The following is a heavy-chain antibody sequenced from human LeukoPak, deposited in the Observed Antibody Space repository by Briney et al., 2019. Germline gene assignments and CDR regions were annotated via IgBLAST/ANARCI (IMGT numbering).Heavy chain of an antibody. D-gene: IGHD3-16*01. CDR1: GFTLSSYS. J-gene: IGHJ4*02. V-gene: IGHV3-21*01. CDR2: ISSDSRYI. CDR3: ARGGYMITFGGVDY. Sequence: GGSLRLSCVASGFTLSSYSVNWVRQAPGKGLEWVSLISSDSRYIHYADSMKGRFTISRDNAKNSLYLQMNSLRAEDTAVYYCARGGYMITFGGVDYWGLGTLVTVSS.